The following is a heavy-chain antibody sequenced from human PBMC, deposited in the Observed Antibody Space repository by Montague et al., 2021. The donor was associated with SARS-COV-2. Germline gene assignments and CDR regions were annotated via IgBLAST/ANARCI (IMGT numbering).Heavy chain of an antibody. CDR2: IYYSRST. J-gene: IGHJ6*02. D-gene: IGHD5-18*01. CDR3: ARDIFQRTPDTTMGYYYHYGIDV. V-gene: IGHV4-31*03. Sequence: LSLPCTVSGGSISSGGYYWSWIRQHPGKGLEWIGYIYYSRSTYYNPSLKSRVTISVDTTKNQFSRKLSPVTAADAAVYYCARDIFQRTPDTTMGYYYHYGIDVWGQGTTVTVSS. CDR1: GGSISSGGYY.